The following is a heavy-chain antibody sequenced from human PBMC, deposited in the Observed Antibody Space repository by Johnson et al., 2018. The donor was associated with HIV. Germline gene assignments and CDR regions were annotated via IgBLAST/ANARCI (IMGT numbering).Heavy chain of an antibody. Sequence: VLLVESGGGVVQPGTSLRLSCAASGFTFDDYAMHWVRQAPGKGLEWVSGISWNSGSIGYADSVKGRLTISRDNSKNTLYLQMNSLISEDTAVYYCAKDSGANWNYGAFDIWGQGTMVTVSS. V-gene: IGHV3-9*01. J-gene: IGHJ3*02. CDR2: ISWNSGSI. CDR3: AKDSGANWNYGAFDI. CDR1: GFTFDDYA. D-gene: IGHD1-7*01.